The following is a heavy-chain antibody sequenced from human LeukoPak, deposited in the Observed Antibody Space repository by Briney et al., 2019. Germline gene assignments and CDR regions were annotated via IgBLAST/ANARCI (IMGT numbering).Heavy chain of an antibody. CDR3: ARDATPDGVVLDY. J-gene: IGHJ4*02. D-gene: IGHD2-8*02. Sequence: GGSLRLSCAASGFTVSSNYMSWVRQAPGKGLEWVANINQDGSEEYYVDSLMGRFSISRDNAKKSLYLRMNSLRADDTAVYYCARDATPDGVVLDYWGQGALVTVSS. CDR2: INQDGSEE. V-gene: IGHV3-7*03. CDR1: GFTVSSNY.